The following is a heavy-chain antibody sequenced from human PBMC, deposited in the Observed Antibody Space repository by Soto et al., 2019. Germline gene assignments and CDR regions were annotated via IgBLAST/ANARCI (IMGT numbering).Heavy chain of an antibody. V-gene: IGHV4-39*01. CDR1: GGSISSSSYY. CDR3: ARHQSPYYYDSSGYSGGFYFDY. CDR2: IYYSGST. J-gene: IGHJ4*02. Sequence: SETLSLTCNVSGGSISSSSYYWGWIRQPPGKGLEWIGSIYYSGSTYYNPSLKSRVTISVDTSKNQFSLKLSSVTAADTAVYYCARHQSPYYYDSSGYSGGFYFDYWGQGTLVTVSS. D-gene: IGHD3-22*01.